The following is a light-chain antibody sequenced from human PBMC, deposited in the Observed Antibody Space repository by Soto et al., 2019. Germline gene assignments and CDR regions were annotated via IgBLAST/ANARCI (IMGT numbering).Light chain of an antibody. J-gene: IGKJ1*01. CDR2: GAS. Sequence: ETALTQSPGTLSLSPGERATLSCWASQSVSSNLAWYQQKSGQAPRLLMYGASTRATGIPARFSGSGSGTEFTLTISSLESEEFAVYYCQQYDNWPRTFGQGTKVDI. V-gene: IGKV3-15*01. CDR1: QSVSSN. CDR3: QQYDNWPRT.